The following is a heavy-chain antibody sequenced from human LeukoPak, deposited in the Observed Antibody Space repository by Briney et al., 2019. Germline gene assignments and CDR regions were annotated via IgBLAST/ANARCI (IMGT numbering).Heavy chain of an antibody. CDR3: AKDIDYYYYYMDV. CDR1: GFTFDDYA. J-gene: IGHJ6*03. Sequence: PGRSLRLSCAASGFTFDDYAMHWVRQAPGKGLEWVSGISWNSGNIGYADSVKGRFTISRDNAKNTLYLQMNSLRAEDTAVYYCAKDIDYYYYYMDVWGKGTTVTISS. CDR2: ISWNSGNI. V-gene: IGHV3-9*01.